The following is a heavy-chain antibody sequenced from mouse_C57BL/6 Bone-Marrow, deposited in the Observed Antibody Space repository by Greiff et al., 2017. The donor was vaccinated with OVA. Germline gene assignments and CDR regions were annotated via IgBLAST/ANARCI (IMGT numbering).Heavy chain of an antibody. Sequence: QVQLQQPGAELVKPGASVKMSCKASGYTFTSYWITWVKQRPGQGLEWIGDIYPGSGSTNYNEKFKSKATRTVDTSSSTAYMQLISLTSEDSAVYYCASRTGSSMDYWGQGTSVTVSS. CDR2: IYPGSGST. V-gene: IGHV1-55*01. CDR1: GYTFTSYW. J-gene: IGHJ4*01. CDR3: ASRTGSSMDY. D-gene: IGHD4-1*01.